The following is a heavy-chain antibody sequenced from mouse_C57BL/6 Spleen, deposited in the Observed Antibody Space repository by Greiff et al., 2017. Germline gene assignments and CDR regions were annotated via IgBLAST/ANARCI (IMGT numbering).Heavy chain of an antibody. J-gene: IGHJ3*01. CDR1: GYTFTDYY. D-gene: IGHD1-1*01. Sequence: VQLQQSGPVLVKPGASVKMSCKASGYTFTDYYMNWVKQSHGKSLEWIGVINPYNGGTSYNQKFKGKATLTVDKSSSTAYMELNSLTSEDSAVYYCARSEDYYGSGAYWGQGTLVTVSA. CDR3: ARSEDYYGSGAY. V-gene: IGHV1-19*01. CDR2: INPYNGGT.